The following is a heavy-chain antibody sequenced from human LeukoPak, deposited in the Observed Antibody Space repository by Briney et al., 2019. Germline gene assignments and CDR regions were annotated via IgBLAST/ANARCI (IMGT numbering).Heavy chain of an antibody. V-gene: IGHV3-7*01. CDR3: ARYFLEWYAALDY. J-gene: IGHJ4*02. CDR2: TNHNGNVN. D-gene: IGHD3-3*01. CDR1: GFTFSSYW. Sequence: GGSLRLSCAASGFTFSSYWMNWARQAPGKGLEWVASTNHNGNVNYYVDSVKGRFTISRDNAKNSLYLQMYNLRAEDTAVYYCARYFLEWYAALDYWGQGTLVTVSS.